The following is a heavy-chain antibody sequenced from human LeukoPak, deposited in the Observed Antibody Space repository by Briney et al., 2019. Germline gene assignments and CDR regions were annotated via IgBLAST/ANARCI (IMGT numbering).Heavy chain of an antibody. CDR3: ARRRYDILTGYDDAFDI. CDR1: GGSFSGYY. V-gene: IGHV4-34*01. D-gene: IGHD3-9*01. CDR2: INHSGST. J-gene: IGHJ3*02. Sequence: SETLSLTCAVYGGSFSGYYWSWIRQPPGKGLEWIGEINHSGSTNYNPSLKSRVTISVDTSKNQFSLKLSSVTAADTAVYYCARRRYDILTGYDDAFDIWGQGTMVTVSS.